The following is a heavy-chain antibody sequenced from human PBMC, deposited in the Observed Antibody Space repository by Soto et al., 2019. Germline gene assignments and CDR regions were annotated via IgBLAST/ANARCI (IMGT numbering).Heavy chain of an antibody. CDR1: GGSISSGDYY. V-gene: IGHV4-30-4*01. J-gene: IGHJ4*02. Sequence: PSETLSLTCAVSGGSISSGDYYWSWIRQPPGKGLEWIGYIYYSGSTYYNPSLKSRVTISVDTSKNQFSLKLSSVTAADTAVYYCARVRLDGSYYGSGSYPFDYWGQGTLVTVSS. CDR2: IYYSGST. CDR3: ARVRLDGSYYGSGSYPFDY. D-gene: IGHD3-10*01.